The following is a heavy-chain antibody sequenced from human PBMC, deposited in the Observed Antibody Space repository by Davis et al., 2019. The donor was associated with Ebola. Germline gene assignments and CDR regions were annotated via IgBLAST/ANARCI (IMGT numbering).Heavy chain of an antibody. V-gene: IGHV4-39*07. J-gene: IGHJ5*02. CDR3: ARQTTGFDP. CDR1: DGSISSSDHL. D-gene: IGHD4-17*01. Sequence: GSLRLSCTVSDGSISSSDHLWGWIRQPPGKGLDWIGSMYYTGGTYYNPSLRSRVTISIDTSKNQFSLKLSSVTAADTAVYYCARQTTGFDPWGQGTLVTVSS. CDR2: MYYTGGT.